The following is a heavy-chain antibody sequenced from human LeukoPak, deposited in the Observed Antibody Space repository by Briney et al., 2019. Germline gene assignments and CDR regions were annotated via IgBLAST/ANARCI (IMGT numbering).Heavy chain of an antibody. CDR2: ISSSSSYI. D-gene: IGHD3-16*01. CDR3: ARGYAQYYYYYYMDV. V-gene: IGHV3-21*01. J-gene: IGHJ6*03. CDR1: GFTFSSYS. Sequence: GGSLRLSCAASGFTFSSYSMNWVRQAPGKGLEWVSSISSSSSYIYYADSVKGRFTISRDNAKNSLYLQMNSLRAEDPAVYYCARGYAQYYYYYYMDVWGKGTTVTVSS.